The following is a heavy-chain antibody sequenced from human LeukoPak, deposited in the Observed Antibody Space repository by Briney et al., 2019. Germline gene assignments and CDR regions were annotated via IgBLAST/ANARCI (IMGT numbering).Heavy chain of an antibody. V-gene: IGHV4-4*02. J-gene: IGHJ3*02. CDR3: ARPTIALLAFDI. CDR2: IYHSGST. CDR1: GASISSSNW. Sequence: PSETLSLTCAVSGASISSSNWWSWVRQPPGKGLEWIGEIYHSGSTNYNPSLKSRVTVSIDTSKNQFSLKLSSVTAADTAVYYCARPTIALLAFDIWGQGTMVTVSS. D-gene: IGHD5-24*01.